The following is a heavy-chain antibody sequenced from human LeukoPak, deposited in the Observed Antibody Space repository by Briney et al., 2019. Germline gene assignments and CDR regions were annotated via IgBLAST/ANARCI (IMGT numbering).Heavy chain of an antibody. CDR2: IYYSGST. D-gene: IGHD3-22*01. Sequence: PSETLSLTCTVSGGSISSSSYYWGWIRQPPGKGLEWIGSIYYSGSTYYNPSLKSRVTMSVDTSKNQFSLKLSSVTAADTAVYYCAREFHNYYDSSGPIDYWGQGTLVTVSS. V-gene: IGHV4-39*07. CDR1: GGSISSSSYY. J-gene: IGHJ4*02. CDR3: AREFHNYYDSSGPIDY.